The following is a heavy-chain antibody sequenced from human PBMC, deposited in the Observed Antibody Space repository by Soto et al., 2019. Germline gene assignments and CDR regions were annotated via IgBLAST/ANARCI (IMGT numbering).Heavy chain of an antibody. Sequence: SETLSLTCAVYGGSFSGYYWSWIRQPPGKGLEWIGEINHSGSTNYNPSLKSRVTISVDTSKNQFSLKLSSVTAAETAVYYCARGQRVWYSSSGKNYYGMDVWGQGTTVTVSS. D-gene: IGHD6-6*01. CDR1: GGSFSGYY. CDR2: INHSGST. J-gene: IGHJ6*02. CDR3: ARGQRVWYSSSGKNYYGMDV. V-gene: IGHV4-34*01.